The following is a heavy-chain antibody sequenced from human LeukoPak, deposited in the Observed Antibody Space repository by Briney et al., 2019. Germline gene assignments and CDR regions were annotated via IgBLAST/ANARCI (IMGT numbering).Heavy chain of an antibody. Sequence: GRSLRLSCAASGFAFSGYGMHWVRQAPGKGLEWVAVIWYDGSNKYYEDSVKGRFTISRDTSTNTLYLQMNSLRVDDTAVYYCARDNYCSSTDCYNFDHWGQGTPVTVSS. D-gene: IGHD2-2*02. J-gene: IGHJ4*02. V-gene: IGHV3-33*01. CDR1: GFAFSGYG. CDR3: ARDNYCSSTDCYNFDH. CDR2: IWYDGSNK.